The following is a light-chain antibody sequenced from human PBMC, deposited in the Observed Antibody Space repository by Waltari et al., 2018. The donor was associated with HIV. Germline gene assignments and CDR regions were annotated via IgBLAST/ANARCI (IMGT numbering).Light chain of an antibody. CDR2: DDS. Sequence: SYVLTQPPSVSVAPGQTARVSCGGNNIGSKSVHWSQQRSGQAPVLVGFDDSDRPSGIPDRFSGSNSGNTATLTISRVEAGDEADYYCQVWESSGDHLTVLFGGGTKVTVL. CDR3: QVWESSGDHLTVL. CDR1: NIGSKS. V-gene: IGLV3-21*02. J-gene: IGLJ2*01.